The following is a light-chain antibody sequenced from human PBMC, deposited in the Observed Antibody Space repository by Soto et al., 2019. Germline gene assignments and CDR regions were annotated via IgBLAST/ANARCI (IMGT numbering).Light chain of an antibody. J-gene: IGKJ1*01. Sequence: DIQMTQSPSTLSASVGDRVTITCRASQSISSWLAWYQQKPGKAPKLLIYKASSLESGVPSRFSGSGSGTEFQLNISSLQPDDFAAYYCQQYNSYSPTWTFGQGTKVEIK. V-gene: IGKV1-5*03. CDR1: QSISSW. CDR2: KAS. CDR3: QQYNSYSPTWT.